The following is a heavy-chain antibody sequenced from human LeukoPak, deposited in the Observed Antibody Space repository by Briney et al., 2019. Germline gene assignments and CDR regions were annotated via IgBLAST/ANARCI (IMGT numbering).Heavy chain of an antibody. D-gene: IGHD3-22*01. Sequence: ASVKVSCEASGYTFTGYYMHWVRQAPGQGLEWMGWINPNSGGTNYAQKFQGRVTMTRDTSISTAYMELSRLRSDDTAVYYCARAIHEDYYDSSGSPYFDYWGQGTLVTVSS. CDR1: GYTFTGYY. CDR2: INPNSGGT. V-gene: IGHV1-2*02. CDR3: ARAIHEDYYDSSGSPYFDY. J-gene: IGHJ4*02.